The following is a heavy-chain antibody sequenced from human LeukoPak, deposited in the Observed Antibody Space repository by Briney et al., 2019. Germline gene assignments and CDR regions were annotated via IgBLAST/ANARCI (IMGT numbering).Heavy chain of an antibody. V-gene: IGHV1-2*02. J-gene: IGHJ4*02. CDR3: ARAPGEYYYGSGSSAVFDY. CDR2: INPNSGGT. Sequence: ASVKVSCKASGYTFTGYYMHWVRQAPGQGLEWMGWINPNSGGTNYAQKFQGRVTMTRDTSISTAYMELSRLRSDDTAVYYCARAPGEYYYGSGSSAVFDYRGQGTLVTVSS. D-gene: IGHD3-10*01. CDR1: GYTFTGYY.